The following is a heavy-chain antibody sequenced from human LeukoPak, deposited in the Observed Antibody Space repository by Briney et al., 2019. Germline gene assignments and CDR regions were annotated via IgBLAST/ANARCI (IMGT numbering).Heavy chain of an antibody. J-gene: IGHJ5*02. D-gene: IGHD3-3*01. CDR3: ARIKHDFPSWFDP. V-gene: IGHV1-69*02. CDR1: GGTCSSYT. Sequence: GASVKVSCKASGGTCSSYTISWLRHAPGQGLEWMGRIIPILGIANYAQKFQGRVTINADKSTSTAYMELSSLRSEDTAVYYCARIKHDFPSWFDPWGQGTLVTVSS. CDR2: IIPILGIA.